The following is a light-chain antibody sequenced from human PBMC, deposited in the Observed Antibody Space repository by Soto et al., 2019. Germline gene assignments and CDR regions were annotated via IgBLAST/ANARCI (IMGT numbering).Light chain of an antibody. J-gene: IGKJ3*01. CDR1: QSLNSN. Sequence: DTIMTQSPVILSVSPGERATVSCRASQSLNSNLAWYQQKPGQAPRLLIIGASERVTTIPARFSGSGSGTEFTLSISSLQSDDFATYYYQQSFRTPFTFGPGNKLDIK. V-gene: IGKV3-15*01. CDR3: QQSFRTPFT. CDR2: GAS.